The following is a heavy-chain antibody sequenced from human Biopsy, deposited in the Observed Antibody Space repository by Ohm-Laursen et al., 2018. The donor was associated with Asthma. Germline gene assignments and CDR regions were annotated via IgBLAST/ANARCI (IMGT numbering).Heavy chain of an antibody. CDR2: INPNSGAT. J-gene: IGHJ5*02. CDR3: ARGQKSAGDRWFDP. Sequence: ASVKVSCKASGYTFTSYGISWVRQAPGQGLEWMGRINPNSGATNYAQKFQGRVTMTRDTSISTAYMEVSRLRSDDTAVYYCARGQKSAGDRWFDPWGQGTLVTVSS. CDR1: GYTFTSYG. D-gene: IGHD6-13*01. V-gene: IGHV1-2*06.